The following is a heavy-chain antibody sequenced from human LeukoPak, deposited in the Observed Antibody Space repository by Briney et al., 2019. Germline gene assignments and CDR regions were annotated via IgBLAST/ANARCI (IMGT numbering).Heavy chain of an antibody. V-gene: IGHV4-59*08. CDR1: GGSIRSYY. CDR3: ARHAGIGDYFDY. CDR2: IYYIGST. Sequence: PSETLSLTCTVSGGSIRSYYWSRIRQPPGKGLEWIGYIYYIGSTNYNPSLKSRVTISVDTSKNQFSLKVSSVTAADTAVYYCARHAGIGDYFDYWGQGTLVTVSS. J-gene: IGHJ4*02. D-gene: IGHD3-10*01.